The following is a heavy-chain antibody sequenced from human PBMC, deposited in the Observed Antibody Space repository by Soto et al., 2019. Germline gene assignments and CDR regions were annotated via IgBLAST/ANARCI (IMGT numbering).Heavy chain of an antibody. CDR2: ISDSGDRT. CDR3: AKDRGIIVKAGDAFDV. CDR1: GFTLSMSA. V-gene: IGHV3-23*01. J-gene: IGHJ3*01. D-gene: IGHD3-16*02. Sequence: EVQLMESGGGLVQPGGSLRLSCASSGFTLSMSAVNWVRQAPRKGLEWVSYISDSGDRTYYADSVKGRFTISRDRSKNTVSLQMDSLRAEDTAVYYCAKDRGIIVKAGDAFDVWGQGTKGTVSS.